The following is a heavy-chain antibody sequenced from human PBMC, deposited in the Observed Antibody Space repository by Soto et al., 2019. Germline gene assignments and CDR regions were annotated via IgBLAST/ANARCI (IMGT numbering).Heavy chain of an antibody. V-gene: IGHV4-4*07. Sequence: SETLSLTCTFSGGSIISYYWSWIRQPAGKGLEWIGRIYTSGSTNYNPSLKSRVTMSVDTSKNQFSLKLSSVTAADTAVYYCARDNLLTPYYGMDVWGQGTTVTVSS. CDR1: GGSIISYY. CDR3: ARDNLLTPYYGMDV. J-gene: IGHJ6*02. CDR2: IYTSGST.